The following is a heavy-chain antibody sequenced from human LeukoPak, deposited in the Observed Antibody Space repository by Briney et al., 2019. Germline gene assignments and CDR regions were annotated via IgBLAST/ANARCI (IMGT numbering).Heavy chain of an antibody. Sequence: ASVKVSCKASAYTFTSYGISWVRQAPGQGLEWMGWISAYNGKTNYAQKLQGRVTMTTDTSTSTAYMELRSLRSDDTAVYYCARDIWAVAGTPYYYYGMDVWGQGTTVTVSS. J-gene: IGHJ6*02. CDR1: AYTFTSYG. D-gene: IGHD6-19*01. CDR2: ISAYNGKT. V-gene: IGHV1-18*01. CDR3: ARDIWAVAGTPYYYYGMDV.